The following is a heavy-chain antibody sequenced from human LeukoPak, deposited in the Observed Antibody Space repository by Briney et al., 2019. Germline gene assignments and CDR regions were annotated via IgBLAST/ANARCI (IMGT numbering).Heavy chain of an antibody. Sequence: SETLSLTCAVYGGSFSGYYWSWIRQPPGKGLEWIGEINHSGSTNYNPSLKSRVTISVDTSKNQFSLKLSSVTAADTAVYYCAREVVVVSSTLYYFDYWGQGTLVTVSS. V-gene: IGHV4-34*01. D-gene: IGHD2-21*01. J-gene: IGHJ4*02. CDR3: AREVVVVSSTLYYFDY. CDR1: GGSFSGYY. CDR2: INHSGST.